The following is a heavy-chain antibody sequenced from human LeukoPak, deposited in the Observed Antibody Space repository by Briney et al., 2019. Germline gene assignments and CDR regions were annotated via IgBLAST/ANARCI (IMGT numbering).Heavy chain of an antibody. Sequence: ASVKVSCKASGYTFTSYDINWVRQATGQGLEWMGWMNPNSGNTGYAQKFQGRVTMTRNTSISTAYMELSSLRSEDTAVYYLARPGYSSGWPRSIHDGFCIWGQGNMV. D-gene: IGHD6-19*01. CDR3: ARPGYSSGWPRSIHDGFCI. CDR2: MNPNSGNT. CDR1: GYTFTSYD. J-gene: IGHJ6*01. V-gene: IGHV1-8*01.